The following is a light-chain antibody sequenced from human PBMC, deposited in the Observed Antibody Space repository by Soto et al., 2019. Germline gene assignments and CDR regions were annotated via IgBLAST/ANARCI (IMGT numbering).Light chain of an antibody. J-gene: IGKJ5*01. CDR2: GAS. CDR1: QSVSSN. V-gene: IGKV3D-15*01. CDR3: QQYNNWPLT. Sequence: IVLTQSPATLSVSPGERANLSCRASQSVSSNLAWPQQRPGQAPRLLIYGASTRATGVPARFSGGGSGTEFTLTITSLQSEDFAVYWCQQYNNWPLTFGPGTRLEIK.